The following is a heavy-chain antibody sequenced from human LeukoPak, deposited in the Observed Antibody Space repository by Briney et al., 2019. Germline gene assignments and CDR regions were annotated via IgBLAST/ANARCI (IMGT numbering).Heavy chain of an antibody. D-gene: IGHD1-1*01. J-gene: IGHJ4*02. CDR1: GFTFSNYA. CDR2: ISSSGRTT. V-gene: IGHV3-23*01. CDR3: AKYDVKTLSD. Sequence: GGSLRLPCAASGFTFSNYAMSWVRQAPGKGLEWVSAISSSGRTTYYADSVKGRFTISRDNAKNTLYLQSNSLRAEDTAVYYCAKYDVKTLSDWGQGTLVTVPS.